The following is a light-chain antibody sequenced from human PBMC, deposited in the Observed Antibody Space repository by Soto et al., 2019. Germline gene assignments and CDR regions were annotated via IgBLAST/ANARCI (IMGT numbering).Light chain of an antibody. CDR3: QQYGGSPPGVT. CDR1: QRVSTSF. CDR2: GAS. J-gene: IGKJ4*01. V-gene: IGKV3-20*01. Sequence: EAVLTQSPGTLSLSPGQSATLSCRASQRVSTSFIAWYQQKPGQAPRLLIYGASNRATGIPDRLIGSGSGTDFTLTITRLEPEDSEVYYCQQYGGSPPGVTFGGGTKVDIK.